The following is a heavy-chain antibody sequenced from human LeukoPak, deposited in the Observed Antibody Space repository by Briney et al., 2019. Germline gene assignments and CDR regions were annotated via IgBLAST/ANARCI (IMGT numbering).Heavy chain of an antibody. CDR2: ISPNSGGT. D-gene: IGHD3-9*01. J-gene: IGHJ4*02. V-gene: IGHV1-2*02. CDR3: ARSPHILTGENFDY. Sequence: ASVKVSCKASGYTFTGYYIHWVRQAPGQGLEWMGWISPNSGGTNYAGKFQGRVTMTRDTTTSTAYMDLSRLRSVDTAVYYCARSPHILTGENFDYWGQGTLVTVSS. CDR1: GYTFTGYY.